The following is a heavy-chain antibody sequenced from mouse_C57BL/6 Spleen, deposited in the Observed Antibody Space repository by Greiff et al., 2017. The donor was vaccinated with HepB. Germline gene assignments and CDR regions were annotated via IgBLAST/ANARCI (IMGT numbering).Heavy chain of an antibody. CDR2: IYPGNSDT. CDR1: GYTFTSYW. V-gene: IGHV1-5*01. D-gene: IGHD1-1*01. CDR3: TRENYYGMDYFDY. J-gene: IGHJ2*01. Sequence: EVQRVESGTVLARPGASVKMSCKTSGYTFTSYWMHWVKQRPGQGLEWIGAIYPGNSDTSYNQKFKGKAKLTAVTSASTAYMELSSLTNEDSAVYYCTRENYYGMDYFDYWGQGTTLTVSS.